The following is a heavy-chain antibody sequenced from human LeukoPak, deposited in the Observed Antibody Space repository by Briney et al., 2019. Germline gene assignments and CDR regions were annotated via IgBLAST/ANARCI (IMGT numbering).Heavy chain of an antibody. CDR1: GGSISSDNYY. CDR2: IYSSGST. CDR3: ARGGNDILTGYYD. J-gene: IGHJ4*02. V-gene: IGHV4-61*02. Sequence: PSQTLSLTCTVSGGSISSDNYYWSWIRQPAGEGLEWIGRIYSSGSTNYNPSLKSRVTISLDTSKNQVSLKVSSVTAADTAVYYCARGGNDILTGYYDWGPGTLVTVSS. D-gene: IGHD3-9*01.